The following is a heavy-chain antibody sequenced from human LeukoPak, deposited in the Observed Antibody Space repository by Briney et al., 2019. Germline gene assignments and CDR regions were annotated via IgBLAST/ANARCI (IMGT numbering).Heavy chain of an antibody. Sequence: ASVKVSCKASGYTFTGYYMHWVRQAPGQGLEWMGWINPNSGGTNYAQKFQGWVTMTRDTSISTAYMELSRLRSDDTAVYYCARDRVPAAMGLLYGMDVWGQGTTVTVSS. CDR1: GYTFTGYY. V-gene: IGHV1-2*04. CDR3: ARDRVPAAMGLLYGMDV. J-gene: IGHJ6*02. D-gene: IGHD2-2*01. CDR2: INPNSGGT.